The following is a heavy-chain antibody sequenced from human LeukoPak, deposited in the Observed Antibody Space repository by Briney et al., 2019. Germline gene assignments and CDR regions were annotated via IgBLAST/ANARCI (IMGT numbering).Heavy chain of an antibody. J-gene: IGHJ5*02. CDR3: ARGQYSSGWRPMYNWFDP. V-gene: IGHV4-59*01. CDR1: GGSISSYY. Sequence: PSETLSLTCTVSGGSISSYYWSWIRQPPGKGLEWIGYIYYSGSTNYNPSLKSLVTISVDTSKNQFSLKLSSVTAADTAVYYCARGQYSSGWRPMYNWFDPWGQGTLVTVSS. CDR2: IYYSGST. D-gene: IGHD6-19*01.